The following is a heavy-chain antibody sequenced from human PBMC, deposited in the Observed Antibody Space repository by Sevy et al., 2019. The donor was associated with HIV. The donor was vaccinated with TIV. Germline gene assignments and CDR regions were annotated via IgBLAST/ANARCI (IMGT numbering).Heavy chain of an antibody. J-gene: IGHJ4*02. V-gene: IGHV3-33*06. CDR1: GFTFSSYG. D-gene: IGHD1-26*01. CDR3: ANGAFFLYQTGKVGGSRAFDY. Sequence: GGSLRLSCAASGFTFSSYGMHWVRQAPGKGLEWVAVIWYDGSNKYYADSVKGRFTISRDNSKNTLYLQMNSLRAEDTAVYYCANGAFFLYQTGKVGGSRAFDYWGQGTLVTVS. CDR2: IWYDGSNK.